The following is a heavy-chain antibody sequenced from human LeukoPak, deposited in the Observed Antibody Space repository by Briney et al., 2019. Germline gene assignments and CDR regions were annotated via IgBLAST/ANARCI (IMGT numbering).Heavy chain of an antibody. J-gene: IGHJ3*02. CDR1: GGSFSGYY. D-gene: IGHD3-22*01. V-gene: IGHV4-34*12. Sequence: SETLSLTCAVYGGSFSGYYWSWIRQPPGKALEWIGNIFYSGSTYYSPSLKSRVTISLDTSRNQFSLKLNSVTAADTAVYYCAKSNGYGLIDIWGQGTMVTVSS. CDR3: AKSNGYGLIDI. CDR2: IFYSGST.